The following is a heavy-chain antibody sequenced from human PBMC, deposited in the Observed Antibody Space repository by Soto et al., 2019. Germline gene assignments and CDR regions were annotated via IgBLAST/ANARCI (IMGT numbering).Heavy chain of an antibody. CDR2: ISYDGSNK. Sequence: GGSLRLSCAASGFTFSSYGMHWVRQAPGKGLEWVAVISYDGSNKYYADSVKGRFTISRDNSKNTLYLQMNSLRAEDTAVYYCAKDQRGIAAADTKAFDIWGQGTMVTVSS. D-gene: IGHD6-13*01. V-gene: IGHV3-30*18. J-gene: IGHJ3*02. CDR3: AKDQRGIAAADTKAFDI. CDR1: GFTFSSYG.